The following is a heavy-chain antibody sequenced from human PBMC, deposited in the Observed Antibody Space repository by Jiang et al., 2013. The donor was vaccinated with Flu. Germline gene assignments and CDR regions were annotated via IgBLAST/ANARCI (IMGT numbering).Heavy chain of an antibody. CDR2: IIPVLGLA. D-gene: IGHD5-24*01. CDR1: FSSFA. CDR3: AKETIEMPTTDLVFNYHGMDV. J-gene: IGHJ6*04. Sequence: FSSFAISWVRQAPGQGLEWMGRIIPVLGLAQYAQNFQDIVTITADKSTGAAYMEVSSLRSEDTAVYYCAKETIEMPTTDLVFNYHGMDVWGTGTTVTVSS. V-gene: IGHV1-69*04.